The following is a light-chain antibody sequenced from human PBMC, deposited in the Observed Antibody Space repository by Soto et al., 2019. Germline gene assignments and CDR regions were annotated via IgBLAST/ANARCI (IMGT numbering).Light chain of an antibody. Sequence: EIVLTHSQATLSLSPCERATLSFSASQSVRNSLAGYQQKPGQAPRLLIYAASHRATGIPTRFSGSGSGTDFILTITSLEPEDVAVYYCQQRSDWPPSLTFGGGTKVDIK. J-gene: IGKJ4*01. CDR1: QSVRNS. CDR2: AAS. CDR3: QQRSDWPPSLT. V-gene: IGKV3-11*01.